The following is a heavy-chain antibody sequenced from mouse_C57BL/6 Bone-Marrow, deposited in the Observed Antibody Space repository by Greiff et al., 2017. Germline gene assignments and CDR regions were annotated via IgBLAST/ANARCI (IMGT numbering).Heavy chain of an antibody. Sequence: QVQLQQPGAELVRPGSSVKLSCKASGYTFTSYWMHWVKQRPIQGLEWIGNIDPSDSETHYNQKFKDKATLTVDKSSSTAYMQLSSLTSEDSAVYYCARDFYYYCTWYFDVWGTGTTVTVSS. V-gene: IGHV1-52*01. D-gene: IGHD1-1*01. CDR1: GYTFTSYW. CDR3: ARDFYYYCTWYFDV. CDR2: IDPSDSET. J-gene: IGHJ1*03.